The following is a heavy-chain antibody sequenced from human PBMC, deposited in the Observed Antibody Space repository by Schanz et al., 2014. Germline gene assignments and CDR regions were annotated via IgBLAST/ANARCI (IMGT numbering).Heavy chain of an antibody. CDR2: ISRDGTTS. V-gene: IGHV3-11*04. Sequence: QVQLVESGGGLVKPGGSLRLSCAASGFIFNDYYMNWIRQAPGKGLEWLSYISRDGTTSYYADSVKGRFTISRDNAKNSLYLEMTSLRGEDTAVYYCARDGGFDSINAFDFWGQGTMVTVSS. CDR3: ARDGGFDSINAFDF. J-gene: IGHJ3*01. CDR1: GFIFNDYY. D-gene: IGHD3-10*01.